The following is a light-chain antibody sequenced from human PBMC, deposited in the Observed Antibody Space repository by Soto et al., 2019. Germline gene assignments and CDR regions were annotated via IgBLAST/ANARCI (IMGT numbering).Light chain of an antibody. Sequence: ELVFTQSPGTRSLSLGERAALSGGASQSVSNNYLAWYQQQPRQATRLLIYGASNRATGIPDRFRGTGSGTDFTLTISRLEPEDFAVYDCQQYGSSGTFGPGTKGDI. CDR2: GAS. CDR3: QQYGSSGT. CDR1: QSVSNNY. V-gene: IGKV3-20*01. J-gene: IGKJ1*01.